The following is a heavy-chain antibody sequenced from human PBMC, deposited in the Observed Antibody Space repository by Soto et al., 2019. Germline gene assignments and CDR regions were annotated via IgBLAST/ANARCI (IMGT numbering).Heavy chain of an antibody. CDR2: ISAHNGNT. CDR1: GYGFTTYG. J-gene: IGHJ4*02. Sequence: QVHLVQSGAEVKKPGASVKVSCKGSGYGFTTYGITWVRQAPGQGLEWMAWISAHNGNTNYAQKLQGRVTVTRDTSTSTAYMELRSLRSDDMAVYYCARERYGDYWGQGALVTVSS. V-gene: IGHV1-18*03. D-gene: IGHD1-1*01. CDR3: ARERYGDY.